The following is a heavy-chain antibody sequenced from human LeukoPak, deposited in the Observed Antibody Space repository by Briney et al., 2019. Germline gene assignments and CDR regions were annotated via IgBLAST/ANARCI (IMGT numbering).Heavy chain of an antibody. V-gene: IGHV3-33*01. CDR2: IWYDGSNK. Sequence: PGGSLRLSCAASGFTFSSYGMHWVRQAPGKGLEWVAVIWYDGSNKYYADSVKGRFTISRDNSKNTLYLQMNSLRAEDTAVYYCARDKRGDYYDSSGCFDSWGQGTLVTVSS. J-gene: IGHJ4*02. D-gene: IGHD3-22*01. CDR3: ARDKRGDYYDSSGCFDS. CDR1: GFTFSSYG.